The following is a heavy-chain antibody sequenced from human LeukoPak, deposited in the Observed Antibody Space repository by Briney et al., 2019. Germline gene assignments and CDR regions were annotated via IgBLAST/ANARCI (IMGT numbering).Heavy chain of an antibody. J-gene: IGHJ4*02. Sequence: PGGSLRLSCAASGFTFSTYAMSWVRQAPGKGLEWVSAISGSGGSTYYADSVKGRFTISRDNSKNTLYLQMNSLRAEDTAVYYCAKTPVSGSLYYFDYWGQGTLVTVSS. D-gene: IGHD3-16*01. CDR1: GFTFSTYA. V-gene: IGHV3-23*01. CDR3: AKTPVSGSLYYFDY. CDR2: ISGSGGST.